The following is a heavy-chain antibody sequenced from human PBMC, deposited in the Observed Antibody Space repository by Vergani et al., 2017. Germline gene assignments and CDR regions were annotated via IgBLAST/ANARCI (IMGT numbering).Heavy chain of an antibody. CDR3: ARVGTNDFWSGYSWYYYYXMDV. CDR2: IYYSGST. Sequence: QVQLQESGPGLVKPSETLSLTCTVSGGSVSSGSYYWSWIRQPPGKGLEWIGYIYYSGSTNYNPSLKSRVTISVDTSKNQFSLKLSSVTAADTAVYYCARVGTNDFWSGYSWYYYYXMDVWGKGTTVTVSS. CDR1: GGSVSSGSYY. D-gene: IGHD3-3*01. J-gene: IGHJ6*03. V-gene: IGHV4-61*01.